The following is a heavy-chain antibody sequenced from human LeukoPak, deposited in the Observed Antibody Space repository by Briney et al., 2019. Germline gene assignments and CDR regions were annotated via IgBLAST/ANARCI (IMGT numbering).Heavy chain of an antibody. D-gene: IGHD3-10*01. Sequence: SETLSLTCTVSGGSINSYYWSWIRQSPGKGLEWIGNIFYSGSTNYNPSLKSRVTISVDTSKNQFSLKLSSVTAADTAVYYCARVFYGSGSYYPRNWYFDLWGRGTLVTVSS. CDR2: IFYSGST. V-gene: IGHV4-59*01. CDR1: GGSINSYY. CDR3: ARVFYGSGSYYPRNWYFDL. J-gene: IGHJ2*01.